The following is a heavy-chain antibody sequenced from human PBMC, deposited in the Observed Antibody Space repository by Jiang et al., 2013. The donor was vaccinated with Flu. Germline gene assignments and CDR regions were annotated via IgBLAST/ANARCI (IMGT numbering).Heavy chain of an antibody. CDR2: IYPGDSDT. CDR3: ARSQRDSSGYYSHYYYGMDV. V-gene: IGHV5-51*01. J-gene: IGHJ6*04. Sequence: LEWMGIIYPGDSDTRYSPSFQGQVTISADKSISTAYLQWSSLKASDTAMYYCARSQRDSSGYYSHYYYGMDVWGKGTTVTVSS. D-gene: IGHD3-22*01.